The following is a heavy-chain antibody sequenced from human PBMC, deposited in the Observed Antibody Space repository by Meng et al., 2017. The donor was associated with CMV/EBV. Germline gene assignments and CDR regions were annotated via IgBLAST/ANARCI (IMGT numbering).Heavy chain of an antibody. D-gene: IGHD1-26*01. J-gene: IGHJ6*02. CDR1: GYTFTSYY. V-gene: IGHV1-46*01. Sequence: ASVQVSCKASGYTFTSYYMHWVRQAPGQGLEWMGIINPSGGSTSYAQKFQGRVTMTRDTSTSTVYMELSSLRSEDTAVYYCARPRDSGSYSSGMDVWGQGTTVTVSS. CDR2: INPSGGST. CDR3: ARPRDSGSYSSGMDV.